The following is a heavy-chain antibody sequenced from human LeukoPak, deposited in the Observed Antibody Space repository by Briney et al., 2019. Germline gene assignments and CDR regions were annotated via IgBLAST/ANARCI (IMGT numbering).Heavy chain of an antibody. J-gene: IGHJ6*03. CDR2: IWFDGSNK. Sequence: GGSLRLSCAASGFTFSSFGMHWVRQAPGKGLEWVAVIWFDGSNKYYADSVKGRFTISRDNSKNTLYLQMNSLRAEDTAVYYCLVRYCSSTSCHMDVWGKGTTVTVSS. V-gene: IGHV3-30*02. D-gene: IGHD2-2*01. CDR3: LVRYCSSTSCHMDV. CDR1: GFTFSSFG.